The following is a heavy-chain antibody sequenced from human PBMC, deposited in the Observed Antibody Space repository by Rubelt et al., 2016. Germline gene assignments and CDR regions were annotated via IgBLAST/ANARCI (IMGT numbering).Heavy chain of an antibody. D-gene: IGHD5-12*01. Sequence: QVQLQESGPGLVKPSETLSLTCTVSGGSISSYYWSWIRQPPGKGLEWIGYIYYSGSTNYNPSLKSRVTISVDTSKNQFSLKLSSVTAADTAVYYCARLVASYLFDYWGQGTLVTVSS. CDR3: ARLVASYLFDY. CDR2: IYYSGST. J-gene: IGHJ4*02. V-gene: IGHV4-59*01. CDR1: GGSISSYY.